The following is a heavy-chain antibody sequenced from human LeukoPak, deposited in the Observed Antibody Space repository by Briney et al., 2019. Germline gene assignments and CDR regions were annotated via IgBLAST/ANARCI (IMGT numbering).Heavy chain of an antibody. V-gene: IGHV3-23*01. J-gene: IGHJ5*02. CDR2: ISGSGGST. Sequence: PGGSLRLSCAASGFTFSSYAMSWVRQAPGKGLEWVSAISGSGGSTYYADSVKGRFTISRDNSKNTLYLQMNSLRAEDTAVYYCAKEPGLRGYCSSTSCRDGWFDPWGQGTLVTVSS. D-gene: IGHD2-2*01. CDR1: GFTFSSYA. CDR3: AKEPGLRGYCSSTSCRDGWFDP.